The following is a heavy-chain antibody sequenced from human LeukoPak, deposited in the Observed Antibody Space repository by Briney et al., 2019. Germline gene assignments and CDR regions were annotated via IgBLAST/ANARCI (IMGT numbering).Heavy chain of an antibody. CDR3: ARRTSSWPSGWFDP. D-gene: IGHD6-13*01. CDR2: IIPIFGTA. CDR1: GYTFTSYG. V-gene: IGHV1-69*05. J-gene: IGHJ5*02. Sequence: ASVKVSCKASGYTFTSYGISWVRQAPGQGLEWMGGIIPIFGTANYAQKFQGRVTITTDESTSTAYMELSSLRSEDTAVYYCARRTSSWPSGWFDPWGQGTLVTVSS.